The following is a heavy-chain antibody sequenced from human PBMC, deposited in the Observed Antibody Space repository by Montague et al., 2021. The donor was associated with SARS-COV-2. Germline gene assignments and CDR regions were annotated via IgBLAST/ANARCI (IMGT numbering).Heavy chain of an antibody. CDR1: GGSFSGYY. V-gene: IGHV4-34*01. CDR2: INHSGST. Sequence: SETLSLTCAVHGGSFSGYYWGWIRQPPGKGLEWIGEINHSGSTNYNPSLKSRVTISVDTSKDQFSLKLSSVTAADTAVYYCARRGRRWLQLSPPYYFDYWGQGTLVTVSS. D-gene: IGHD5-24*01. J-gene: IGHJ4*02. CDR3: ARRGRRWLQLSPPYYFDY.